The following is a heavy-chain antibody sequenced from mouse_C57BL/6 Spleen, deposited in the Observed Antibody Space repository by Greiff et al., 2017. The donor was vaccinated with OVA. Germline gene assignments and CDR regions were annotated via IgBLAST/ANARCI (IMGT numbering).Heavy chain of an antibody. D-gene: IGHD2-3*01. CDR1: GYSFTDYN. Sequence: EVKLMESGPELVKPGASVKISCKASGYSFTDYNMNWVKQSNGKSLEWIGVINPNYGTTSYNQKFKGKATLTVDQSSSTAYMQLNSLTSEDSAVYYCARGDYDGYYYAMDYWGQGTSVTVSS. CDR2: INPNYGTT. V-gene: IGHV1-39*01. J-gene: IGHJ4*01. CDR3: ARGDYDGYYYAMDY.